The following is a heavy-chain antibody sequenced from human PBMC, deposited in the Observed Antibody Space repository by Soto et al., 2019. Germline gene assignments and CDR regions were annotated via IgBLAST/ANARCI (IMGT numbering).Heavy chain of an antibody. Sequence: QVQLVQSGDEVKKPGASVKVSCKASGYIFVNYGIAWVRQAPGQGLEWMGRISPYTGNTHSATKVQGRLTMTTYTXXSTAYMDLGSLTSDDTAVYYCVMVDNYVTPTPQDVWGQGTTVTVSS. J-gene: IGHJ6*02. CDR1: GYIFVNYG. CDR3: VMVDNYVTPTPQDV. V-gene: IGHV1-18*01. CDR2: ISPYTGNT. D-gene: IGHD3-16*01.